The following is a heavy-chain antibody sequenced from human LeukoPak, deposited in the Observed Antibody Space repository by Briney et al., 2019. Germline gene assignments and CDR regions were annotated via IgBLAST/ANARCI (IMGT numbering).Heavy chain of an antibody. CDR3: TRDPEEYYYDSSGYSARYYFDY. V-gene: IGHV3-49*04. CDR2: IRSKAYGGTT. J-gene: IGHJ4*02. CDR1: GFTFGDYA. D-gene: IGHD3-22*01. Sequence: GGSLRLSCTASGFTFGDYAMSWVRQAPGKGLERVGFIRSKAYGGTTEYAASVKGRFTISRDDSKSIAYLQMNSLKTEDTAVYYCTRDPEEYYYDSSGYSARYYFDYWGQGTLVTVSS.